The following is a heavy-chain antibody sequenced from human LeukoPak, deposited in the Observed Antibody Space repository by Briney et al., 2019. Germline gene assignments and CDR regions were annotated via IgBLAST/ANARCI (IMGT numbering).Heavy chain of an antibody. V-gene: IGHV1-46*01. Sequence: ASVKVSCKASGYTFTSYYMHWVRQAPGQGLEWMGIINPSGGSTSYAQKFQGRVTITADESTSTAYMELSSLRSEDTAVYYCARDRMTGYSIRMGAFDIWGQGTMVTVSS. D-gene: IGHD6-13*01. CDR3: ARDRMTGYSIRMGAFDI. CDR2: INPSGGST. J-gene: IGHJ3*02. CDR1: GYTFTSYY.